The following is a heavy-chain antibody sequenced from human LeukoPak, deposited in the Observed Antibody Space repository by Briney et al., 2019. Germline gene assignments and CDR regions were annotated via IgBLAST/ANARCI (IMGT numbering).Heavy chain of an antibody. CDR1: GFTLDDYA. CDR2: ISWNSGSI. J-gene: IGHJ6*02. D-gene: IGHD6-6*01. Sequence: PGRSLRLSCAASGFTLDDYAMHWVRQAPGKGLEWVSGISWNSGSIGYADSVKGRFTISRDNAKNSLYLQMNSLRAEDTALYYCAKDHSSSSPYYYYYYGMDVWGQGTTVTVSS. V-gene: IGHV3-9*01. CDR3: AKDHSSSSPYYYYYYGMDV.